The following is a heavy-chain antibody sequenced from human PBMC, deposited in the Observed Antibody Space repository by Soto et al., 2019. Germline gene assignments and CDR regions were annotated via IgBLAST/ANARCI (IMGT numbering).Heavy chain of an antibody. CDR2: ISAYNGNT. V-gene: IGHV1-18*01. D-gene: IGHD2-15*01. CDR1: GYTFTSYA. Sequence: ASVTVSCKASGYTFTSYAMHRVRQAPGQRLEGMGWISAYNGNTNYAQKLKLRVTMTTNTSTSTAYMELRSLRSDDTAVYYCAREHERYCIGGSCYRGSYWGQGTLVTVSS. CDR3: AREHERYCIGGSCYRGSY. J-gene: IGHJ4*02.